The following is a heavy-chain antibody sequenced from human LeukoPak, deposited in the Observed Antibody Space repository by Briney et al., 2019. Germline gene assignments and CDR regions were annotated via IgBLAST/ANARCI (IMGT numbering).Heavy chain of an antibody. J-gene: IGHJ4*02. D-gene: IGHD6-19*01. CDR2: IYYTGST. CDR3: ARTYSTGWYDY. CDR1: GASISSSSFS. V-gene: IGHV4-39*01. Sequence: SQTLSLTCTVSGASISSSSFSWGWVRQAPGKGLEWIGTIYYTGSTSYNPSLKSRVTISVDASKNQFSLRLSSVTAADTAVYYCARTYSTGWYDYWGQGTLVTVPS.